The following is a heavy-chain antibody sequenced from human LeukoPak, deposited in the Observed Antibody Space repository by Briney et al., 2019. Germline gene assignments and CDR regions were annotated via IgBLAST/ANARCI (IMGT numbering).Heavy chain of an antibody. CDR1: GGTFSSCA. CDR2: IIPIFGTA. Sequence: SVKVSCKASGGTFSSCAISWVRQAPGQGLEWMGRIIPIFGTANYAQEFQGRVTITTDESTSTAYMELSSLRSEDTAVYYCARAATYYYDSSGDWGQGTLVTVSS. D-gene: IGHD3-22*01. V-gene: IGHV1-69*05. J-gene: IGHJ4*02. CDR3: ARAATYYYDSSGD.